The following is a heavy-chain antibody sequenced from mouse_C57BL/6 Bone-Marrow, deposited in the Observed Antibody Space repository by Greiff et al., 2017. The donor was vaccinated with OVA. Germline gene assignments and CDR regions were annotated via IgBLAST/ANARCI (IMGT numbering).Heavy chain of an antibody. D-gene: IGHD1-1*01. V-gene: IGHV5-6*01. CDR1: GFTFSSYG. Sequence: EVMLVEPGGDLVKPGGSLKLSCAASGFTFSSYGMSWVRQTPDKRLEWVATISSGGSYTYYPDSVKGRFTISRDNAKNTLYLQMSRLKSEDTAMYYCASPIYYYGSPWFAYWGQGTLVTVSA. CDR3: ASPIYYYGSPWFAY. CDR2: ISSGGSYT. J-gene: IGHJ3*01.